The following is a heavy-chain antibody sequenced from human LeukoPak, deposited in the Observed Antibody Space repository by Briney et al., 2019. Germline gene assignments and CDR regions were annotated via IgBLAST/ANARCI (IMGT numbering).Heavy chain of an antibody. V-gene: IGHV1-18*01. J-gene: IGHJ4*02. CDR3: ARVPRYYYDSSGGDY. Sequence: GASVKVSCKASGYTFTSYGISWVRQAPGQGLEWMGWISAYNGNTNYAQKLQGRVTMTTDTSTSTAYMELRSLRSDDTAVYYCARVPRYYYDSSGGDYWGQGTLVTVSS. CDR1: GYTFTSYG. D-gene: IGHD3-22*01. CDR2: ISAYNGNT.